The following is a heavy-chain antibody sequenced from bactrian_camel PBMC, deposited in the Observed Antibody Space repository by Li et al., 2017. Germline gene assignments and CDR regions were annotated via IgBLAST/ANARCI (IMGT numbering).Heavy chain of an antibody. J-gene: IGHJ4*01. D-gene: IGHD2*01. CDR1: GFTFSSYV. Sequence: DVQLVESGGGLVQPGGSLRLSCAASGFTFSSYVMSWVRQAPGKGLEWVSRISSDGRTFYTDSVKGRFTISQDSAKNTVTVYLQMNSLKSEDTALYYCAALSYSGGIYFSYWGQGTQVTVS. V-gene: IGHV3S10*01. CDR2: ISSDGRT. CDR3: AALSYSGGIYFSY.